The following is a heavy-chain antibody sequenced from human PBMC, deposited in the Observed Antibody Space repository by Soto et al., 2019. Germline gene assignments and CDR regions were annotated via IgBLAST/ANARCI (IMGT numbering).Heavy chain of an antibody. CDR1: GFTFSSYS. CDR3: ARIPLVYAIGAFDI. CDR2: ISSSSSYI. D-gene: IGHD2-8*01. V-gene: IGHV3-21*01. Sequence: PGGSLRLSCAASGFTFSSYSMNWVRQAPGKGLEWVSSISSSSSYIYYADSVKGRFTISRDNAKNSLYLQMNSLRAEDTAVYYCARIPLVYAIGAFDIWGQGTMVTVSS. J-gene: IGHJ3*02.